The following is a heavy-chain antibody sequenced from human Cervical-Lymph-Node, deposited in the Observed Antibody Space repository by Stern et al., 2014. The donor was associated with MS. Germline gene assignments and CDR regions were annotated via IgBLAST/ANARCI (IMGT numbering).Heavy chain of an antibody. D-gene: IGHD4-11*01. CDR3: VLPSTVTTAAFDV. CDR1: GGTFSTFS. Sequence: QLVESGAEVKKPGSSVKVSCKASGGTFSTFSINWVRQVPGQSLEWMGGIIPICDTPNFAQKFQGRVTITADSSTSTVYMALNSLRFDDTAVYYCVLPSTVTTAAFDVWGRGTMVTVSS. V-gene: IGHV1-69*06. J-gene: IGHJ3*01. CDR2: IIPICDTP.